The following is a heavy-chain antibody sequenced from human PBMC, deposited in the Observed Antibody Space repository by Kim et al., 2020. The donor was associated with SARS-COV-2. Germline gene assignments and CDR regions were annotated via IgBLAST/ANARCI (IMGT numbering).Heavy chain of an antibody. Sequence: TYYADPVKGRFIISRDNSRSVLYLQLDNLRVDDTARYYCAALGYGSKWFFYWGQGTLVTVSS. D-gene: IGHD3-22*01. CDR2: T. J-gene: IGHJ4*02. CDR3: AALGYGSKWFFY. V-gene: IGHV3-23*01.